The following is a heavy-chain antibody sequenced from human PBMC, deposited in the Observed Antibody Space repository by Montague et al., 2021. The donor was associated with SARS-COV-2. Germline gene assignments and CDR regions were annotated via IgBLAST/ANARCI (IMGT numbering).Heavy chain of an antibody. CDR3: VEIVGAADY. CDR2: INYIGST. V-gene: IGHV4-39*01. J-gene: IGHJ4*02. Sequence: SETLSLTCTVPGRAISTSSGNGDWIAPPTGKGLVSIAGINYIGSTYYNPSHKSRVTISVDTSKNKFSLELRSVTAADTAVYDCVEIVGAADYWGQGTLVTVSS. CDR1: GRAISTSSGN. D-gene: IGHD1-26*01.